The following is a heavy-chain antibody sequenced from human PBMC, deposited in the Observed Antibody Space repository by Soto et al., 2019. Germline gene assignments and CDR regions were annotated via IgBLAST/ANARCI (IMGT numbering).Heavy chain of an antibody. CDR3: ARDRELRYLDWLAPTLYNYGMDV. D-gene: IGHD3-9*01. J-gene: IGHJ6*02. V-gene: IGHV4-31*03. CDR2: IYHSGTT. CDR1: GVSIGISGYY. Sequence: SETLSLTCTVSGVSIGISGYYWSWIRQHPGKGLEWIGYIYHSGTTYYNPSLKSRVTISIDTSKNQFSLKLSSVTAADTAVYYCARDRELRYLDWLAPTLYNYGMDVWGQGTTDTVSS.